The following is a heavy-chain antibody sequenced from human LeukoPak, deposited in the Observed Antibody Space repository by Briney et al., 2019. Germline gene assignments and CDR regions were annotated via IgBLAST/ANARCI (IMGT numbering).Heavy chain of an antibody. CDR1: GFTFSSYG. CDR3: AKDLSSGFDY. Sequence: QPGRSLRLSCAASGFTFSSYGMHWVRQAPGKGLEWVAVISYDGSNKYYADSVKGRFTISRDNSKNTLYLQMNSLRAEDTAVYYCAKDLSSGFDYWGQGTLVTVSS. V-gene: IGHV3-30*18. J-gene: IGHJ4*02. CDR2: ISYDGSNK. D-gene: IGHD6-25*01.